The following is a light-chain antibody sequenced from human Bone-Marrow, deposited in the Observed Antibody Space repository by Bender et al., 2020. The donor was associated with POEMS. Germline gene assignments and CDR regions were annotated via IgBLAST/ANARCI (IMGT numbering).Light chain of an antibody. CDR1: SSNIGSTT. J-gene: IGLJ3*02. CDR2: SNN. CDR3: AAWDDSLEGPL. V-gene: IGLV1-44*01. Sequence: QSVLTQPPSASGTPGQRAIISCSGSSSNIGSTTVNWYQQFPGTAPKLLIYSNNQRPSGVPVRFSGSKSGTSASLAISGLQSEDEADYYCAAWDDSLEGPLFGGGTRLTVL.